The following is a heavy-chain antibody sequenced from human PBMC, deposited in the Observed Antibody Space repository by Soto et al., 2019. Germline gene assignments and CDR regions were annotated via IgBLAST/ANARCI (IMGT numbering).Heavy chain of an antibody. CDR2: ISYDGSNK. J-gene: IGHJ6*02. D-gene: IGHD6-13*01. CDR1: GFTFSSYA. Sequence: GGSLRLSCAASGFTFSSYAMHWVRQAPGKGLEWVAVISYDGSNKYYEDSVKGRFTISRDNSKNTLYLQMNSLRAEDTAVYYCASGVYYYYYYGMDVWGQGTTVTVSS. CDR3: ASGVYYYYYYGMDV. V-gene: IGHV3-30-3*01.